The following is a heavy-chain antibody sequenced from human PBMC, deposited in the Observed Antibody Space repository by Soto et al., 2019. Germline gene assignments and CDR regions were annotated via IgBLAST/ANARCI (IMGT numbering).Heavy chain of an antibody. Sequence: ASVKVSCNVSGYTLTGFSMHWVRNAPGKGLEWMGGFDPEDGETIYAQKLQGRVTMTTDTSTSTAYMELRSLRSDDTAVYYCAREFYGEELNWFDPWGQGTLVTVSS. D-gene: IGHD4-17*01. CDR3: AREFYGEELNWFDP. J-gene: IGHJ5*02. V-gene: IGHV1-24*01. CDR2: FDPEDGET. CDR1: GYTLTGFS.